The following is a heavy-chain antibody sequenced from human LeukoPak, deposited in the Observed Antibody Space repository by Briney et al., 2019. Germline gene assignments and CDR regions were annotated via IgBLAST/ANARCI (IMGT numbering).Heavy chain of an antibody. J-gene: IGHJ2*01. CDR3: ATYYYGSGSYYNDWYFDL. CDR1: GYSISSGYY. CDR2: LYHSGST. Sequence: SGTLSLTCTVSGYSISSGYYWGWIRQPPGKGLEWIGSLYHSGSTYYNPSLKSRVTISVDTSKNQFSLKLSSVTAADTAVYYCATYYYGSGSYYNDWYFDLWGRGTLVTVSS. D-gene: IGHD3-10*01. V-gene: IGHV4-38-2*02.